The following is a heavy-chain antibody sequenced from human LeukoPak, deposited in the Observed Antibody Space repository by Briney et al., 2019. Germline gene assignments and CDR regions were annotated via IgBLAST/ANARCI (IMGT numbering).Heavy chain of an antibody. J-gene: IGHJ4*02. CDR3: AKDPYRASSGLVDY. V-gene: IGHV3-23*01. D-gene: IGHD5-12*01. CDR1: GFTFTTYA. CDR2: ISGSGSST. Sequence: SGGSLRLSCAVSGFTFTTYAMTWVRQAPGKGLEWVSAISGSGSSTYYADSVKGRFTISRDNSKNTLYLQINSLRAEDTAIYYCAKDPYRASSGLVDYWGQGTLATVSS.